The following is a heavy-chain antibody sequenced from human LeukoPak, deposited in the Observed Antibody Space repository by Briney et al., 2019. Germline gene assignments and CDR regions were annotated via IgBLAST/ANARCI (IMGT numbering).Heavy chain of an antibody. Sequence: ASVKVSCKASGGTFSSYAISWVRQAPGQGLEWMGRIIPILGIANYAQKFQGRVTITADKSTSTAYMELSSLRSEDTAVDYCARDHAPLWFGEFTGYYYGMDVWGQGTTVTVSS. V-gene: IGHV1-69*04. CDR1: GGTFSSYA. CDR2: IIPILGIA. J-gene: IGHJ6*02. CDR3: ARDHAPLWFGEFTGYYYGMDV. D-gene: IGHD3-10*01.